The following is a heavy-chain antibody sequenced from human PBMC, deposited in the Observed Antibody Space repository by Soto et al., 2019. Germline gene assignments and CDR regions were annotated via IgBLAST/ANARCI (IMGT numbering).Heavy chain of an antibody. D-gene: IGHD3-22*01. CDR3: ARESSDSSGYFDY. CDR1: GFTFSSYG. J-gene: IGHJ4*02. Sequence: QVQLVESGGGVVQPGRSLRLSCAASGFTFSSYGMHWVRQAPGKGLEWVAVIWYDGSNKYYADSVKGRFTISRDNSKNTLYLQMNSLRAEDTAVYYCARESSDSSGYFDYWGQGTLVTVSS. V-gene: IGHV3-33*01. CDR2: IWYDGSNK.